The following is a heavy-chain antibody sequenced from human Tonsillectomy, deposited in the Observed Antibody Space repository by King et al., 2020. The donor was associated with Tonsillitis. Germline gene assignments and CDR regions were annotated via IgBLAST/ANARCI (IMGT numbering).Heavy chain of an antibody. CDR1: GFTFGSYW. D-gene: IGHD3-22*01. CDR2: IKQDGSET. Sequence: VQLVESGGGLVQPGGSLRVSCAASGFTFGSYWMSWVRQAPGEGLEWVANIKQDGSETYYLDSVEVPFTVSRDNAKKSLYLQMDSLRAEDTAVYYCAREFRVVIGTKYYFYYMDVWGKGTTVTVSS. J-gene: IGHJ6*03. V-gene: IGHV3-7*01. CDR3: AREFRVVIGTKYYFYYMDV.